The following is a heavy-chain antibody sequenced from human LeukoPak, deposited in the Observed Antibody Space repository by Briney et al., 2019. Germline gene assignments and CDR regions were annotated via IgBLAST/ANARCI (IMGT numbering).Heavy chain of an antibody. V-gene: IGHV4-34*01. CDR3: ARSRGYRKYYFDY. CDR2: INHSGST. J-gene: IGHJ4*02. CDR1: GGSFSGYY. D-gene: IGHD5-18*01. Sequence: PSETLSLTCAVYGGSFSGYYWSWIRQPPGKGLEWIGEINHSGSTNCNPSLKSRVTISVDTSKNQFSLQLSSVTAADTAVYYCARSRGYRKYYFDYWGQGTLVTVSS.